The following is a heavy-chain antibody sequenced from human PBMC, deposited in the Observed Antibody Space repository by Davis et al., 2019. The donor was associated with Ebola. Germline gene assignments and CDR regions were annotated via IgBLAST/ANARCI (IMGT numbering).Heavy chain of an antibody. Sequence: PGGSLRLSCAASGFTFSGSAMHWVRQASGKGLEWVGRIRSKANSYATAYAESVKGRFTISRDDSKNTAYLQMNSLKTEDTAVYYCTKDWVIGCSSTSCYTDYYYGMDVWGQGTTVTVSS. D-gene: IGHD2-2*02. CDR3: TKDWVIGCSSTSCYTDYYYGMDV. J-gene: IGHJ6*02. CDR1: GFTFSGSA. V-gene: IGHV3-73*01. CDR2: IRSKANSYAT.